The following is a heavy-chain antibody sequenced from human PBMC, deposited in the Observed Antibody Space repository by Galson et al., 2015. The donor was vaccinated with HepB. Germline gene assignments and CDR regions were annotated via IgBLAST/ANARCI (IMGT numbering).Heavy chain of an antibody. CDR2: INGDGRIT. CDR1: GFTFSSSW. V-gene: IGHV3-74*01. J-gene: IGHJ3*02. Sequence: SLRLSCAASGFTFSSSWMYWVRQAPGKGPVWVSRINGDGRITNYADSVKGRFTISRDNAKNTLYLQMNSLRAEDTAVYYCAREGVNIVDEGSALDIWGQGTMVTVSS. D-gene: IGHD3-3*01. CDR3: AREGVNIVDEGSALDI.